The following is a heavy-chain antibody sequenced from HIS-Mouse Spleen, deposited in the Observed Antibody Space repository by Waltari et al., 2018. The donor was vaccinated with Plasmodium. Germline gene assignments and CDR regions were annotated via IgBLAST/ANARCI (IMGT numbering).Heavy chain of an antibody. CDR1: GYTFTSYY. V-gene: IGHV1-46*01. D-gene: IGHD6-19*01. CDR2: INPSGGST. Sequence: QVQLVQSGAEVKKPGASVKVSCKASGYTFTSYYMHWVRQAPGQGLEWMGIINPSGGSTRYAQKFQGRVTMTRDTSTSTVYMELSSLRSEDTVVYYCARDLFRIGVAGTEYYYGMDVWGQGTTVTVSS. CDR3: ARDLFRIGVAGTEYYYGMDV. J-gene: IGHJ6*02.